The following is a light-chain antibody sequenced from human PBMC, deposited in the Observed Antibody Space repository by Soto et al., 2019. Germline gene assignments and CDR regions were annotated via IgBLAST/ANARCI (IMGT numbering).Light chain of an antibody. Sequence: QSVLTQPASVSGSPGQSITISCTGTSSDVGSYNLVSWYQQHPGKAPKLMIYEVSKRPSGVSNRFSGSKSGNTASLTISGLQAEDEADYYCCSYAGSSTYVLGTGPRSPS. J-gene: IGLJ1*01. CDR1: SSDVGSYNL. CDR3: CSYAGSSTYV. CDR2: EVS. V-gene: IGLV2-23*02.